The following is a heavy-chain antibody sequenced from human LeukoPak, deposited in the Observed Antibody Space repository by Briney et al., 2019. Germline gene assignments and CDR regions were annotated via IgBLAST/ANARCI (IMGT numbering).Heavy chain of an antibody. J-gene: IGHJ4*02. CDR3: AKADDGDYYFDS. CDR2: ISWDGGVI. V-gene: IGHV3-9*03. D-gene: IGHD4-17*01. CDR1: GFMFNFHA. Sequence: GGSLRLSCAAPGFMFNFHAVHWVRQRPGKGLEWVSGISWDGGVIAYADAVEGRFTISRDNAKSTLYLQMASLRSDDMGLYYCAKADDGDYYFDSWGQGTLVTVSS.